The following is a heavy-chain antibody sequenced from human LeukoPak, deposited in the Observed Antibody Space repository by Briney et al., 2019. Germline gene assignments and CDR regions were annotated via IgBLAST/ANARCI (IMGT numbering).Heavy chain of an antibody. J-gene: IGHJ4*02. CDR2: FDPEDGET. V-gene: IGHV1-24*01. Sequence: ASVKVSCKVSGYTLTELSMRWVRQAPGKGLEWMGGFDPEDGETIYAQKFQGRVTMTEDTSTDTAYMELSSLRSEDTAVYYCATDRLSSFYGDYVWEDYWGQGTLVTVSS. CDR1: GYTLTELS. CDR3: ATDRLSSFYGDYVWEDY. D-gene: IGHD4-17*01.